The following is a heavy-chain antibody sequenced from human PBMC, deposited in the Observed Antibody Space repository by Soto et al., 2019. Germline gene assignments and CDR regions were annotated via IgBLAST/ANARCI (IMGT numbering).Heavy chain of an antibody. CDR1: GFTFSSYA. D-gene: IGHD3-10*01. Sequence: GGSLRLSCAASGFTFSSYAMSWVRQAPGKGLEWVSAISGSGGSTYYADSVKGRFTISRDNSKNTLYLQMNSLRAEDTAVYYCAKDLYHMVRGNYYYYGMDVWGQGTTVTVSS. CDR2: ISGSGGST. CDR3: AKDLYHMVRGNYYYYGMDV. J-gene: IGHJ6*02. V-gene: IGHV3-23*01.